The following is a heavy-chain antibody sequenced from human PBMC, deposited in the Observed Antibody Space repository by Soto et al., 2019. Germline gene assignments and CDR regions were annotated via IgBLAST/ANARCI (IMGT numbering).Heavy chain of an antibody. D-gene: IGHD2-2*01. CDR1: GGSISSGGYY. J-gene: IGHJ4*02. V-gene: IGHV4-31*03. CDR2: IYYSGST. CDR3: ARGALKMGIVVVPAAMDY. Sequence: QVQLQESGPGLVKPSQTLSLTCTVSGGSISSGGYYWSRIRQHPGKGLEWIGYIYYSGSTYYNPSLKSRVSISVDTSKNQFSLKLSSVTAADTAVYYCARGALKMGIVVVPAAMDYWGQGTLVTVSS.